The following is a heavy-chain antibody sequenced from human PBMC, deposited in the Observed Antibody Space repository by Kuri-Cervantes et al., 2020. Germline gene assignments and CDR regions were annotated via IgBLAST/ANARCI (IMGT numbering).Heavy chain of an antibody. D-gene: IGHD6-19*01. V-gene: IGHV3-23*01. CDR3: AKDRGVGMAGTVSYYYYGMDV. Sequence: GGSLRLSCAASGFTFSSYAMNWVRQAPGKGLEWVSAISGSGGSTYYADSVKGRFTISRDNSRNMLYLQMNSLRAEDTAVYYCAKDRGVGMAGTVSYYYYGMDVWGQGTTVTVSS. CDR2: ISGSGGST. CDR1: GFTFSSYA. J-gene: IGHJ6*02.